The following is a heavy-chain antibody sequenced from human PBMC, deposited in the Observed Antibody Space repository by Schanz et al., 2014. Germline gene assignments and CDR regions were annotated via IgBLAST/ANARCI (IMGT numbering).Heavy chain of an antibody. CDR2: MYINSGST. V-gene: IGHV3-53*01. D-gene: IGHD5-12*01. Sequence: EVQLVESGGGLIQPGGSLRLSCAVSGFTVNTNYMSWVRQAPGKGLEWISSMYINSGSTQYADSVKGRFIISRDSSKNTLFLQMNSLRAEDTAVYFCARDWGRDGYNLAFDVWGQGTLVTVSS. CDR1: GFTVNTNY. J-gene: IGHJ3*01. CDR3: ARDWGRDGYNLAFDV.